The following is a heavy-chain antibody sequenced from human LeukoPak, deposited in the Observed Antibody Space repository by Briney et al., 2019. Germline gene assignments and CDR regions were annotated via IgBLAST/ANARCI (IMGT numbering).Heavy chain of an antibody. J-gene: IGHJ3*02. CDR3: ARLWYSGSYSFAFDI. D-gene: IGHD1-26*01. CDR2: IKQDGSEK. CDR1: GFTFSSYW. Sequence: PGGFLRLSCAASGFTFSSYWMSWVRQAPGKGLEWVANIKQDGSEKYYVDSVKGRFTISRDNAKNSLYLQMNSLRSEDTAVYYCARLWYSGSYSFAFDIWGQGTMVTVSS. V-gene: IGHV3-7*01.